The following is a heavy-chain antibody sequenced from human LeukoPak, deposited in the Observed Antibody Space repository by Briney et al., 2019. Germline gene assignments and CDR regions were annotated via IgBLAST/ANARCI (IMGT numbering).Heavy chain of an antibody. D-gene: IGHD3-10*01. CDR2: IYTSGST. J-gene: IGHJ5*02. CDR3: ARGGSHWFDP. Sequence: SETLSLTCAVSGGSISSGIYYWSWIRQPAGKGLEWIGRIYTSGSTNYNPSLKSRVTISVDTSKNQFSLKLSSVTAADTAVYYCARGGSHWFDPWGQGTLVTVSS. V-gene: IGHV4-61*02. CDR1: GGSISSGIYY.